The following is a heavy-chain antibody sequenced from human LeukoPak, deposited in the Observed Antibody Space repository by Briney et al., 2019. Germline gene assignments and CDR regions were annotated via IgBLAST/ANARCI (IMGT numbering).Heavy chain of an antibody. D-gene: IGHD3-10*01. J-gene: IGHJ5*02. CDR1: GYTFSSYA. Sequence: SVKVSCKASGYTFSSYAISWVRQAPGQGLEWMGGIIPIFGTANYAQKFQGRVTITADKSTSTAYMELSSLRSEDTAVYYCASMITMVRGAIMFGPWGQGTLVTVSS. V-gene: IGHV1-69*06. CDR2: IIPIFGTA. CDR3: ASMITMVRGAIMFGP.